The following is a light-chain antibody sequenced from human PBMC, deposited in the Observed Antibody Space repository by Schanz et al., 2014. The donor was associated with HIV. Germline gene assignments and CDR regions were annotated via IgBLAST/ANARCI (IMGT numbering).Light chain of an antibody. CDR2: DAS. CDR1: QSVSRR. J-gene: IGKJ4*01. V-gene: IGKV1-39*01. Sequence: DIQMTQSPSSLSASVGDRVTITCRASQSVSRRLNWYQQKPGEAPKILIHDASVLQSGVPSRFSGSGSGTDFTLTISSLQPEDFATYSCQQSYDTPLTFGGGTKVEIK. CDR3: QQSYDTPLT.